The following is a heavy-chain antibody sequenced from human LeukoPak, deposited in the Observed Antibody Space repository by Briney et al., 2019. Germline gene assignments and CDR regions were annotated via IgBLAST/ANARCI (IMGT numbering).Heavy chain of an antibody. D-gene: IGHD1-26*01. Sequence: PSEALSLTCTVSGGSINNSPYYWGWIRQPPGKELEWIVSMHYSGTTYYNPSLKSRVTISIDTSKNQFSLRLISVTAADTAVFYCARNDRGRPADYWGQGTLVTVSS. CDR1: GGSINNSPYY. J-gene: IGHJ4*02. CDR2: MHYSGTT. V-gene: IGHV4-39*01. CDR3: ARNDRGRPADY.